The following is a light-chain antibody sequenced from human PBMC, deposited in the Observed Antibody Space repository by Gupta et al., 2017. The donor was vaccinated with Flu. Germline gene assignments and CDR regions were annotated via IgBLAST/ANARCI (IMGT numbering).Light chain of an antibody. CDR3: QQTYNTAWT. CDR2: NAS. J-gene: IGKJ1*01. CDR1: QSISIY. Sequence: PSSLSASVGDRVTIACRASQSISIYLKWYQQKPGKAPNLLIYNASSLQSGVPSKFSGGGSGTDFALTISSLQPEDFATYYCQQTYNTAWTFGQGTKVEIK. V-gene: IGKV1-39*01.